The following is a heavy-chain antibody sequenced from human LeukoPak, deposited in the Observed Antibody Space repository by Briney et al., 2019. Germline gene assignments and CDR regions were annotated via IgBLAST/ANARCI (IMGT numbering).Heavy chain of an antibody. J-gene: IGHJ6*02. CDR3: ARDFGLRSLEWTTYYYGMDV. Sequence: GASVKVSCKASGYTFTGYYMHWVRQAPGQGLEWMGGIIPIFGTANYAQKFQGRVTITADESTSTAYMELSSLRSEDTAVYYCARDFGLRSLEWTTYYYGMDVWGQGTTVTVSS. CDR1: GYTFTGYY. D-gene: IGHD3-3*01. V-gene: IGHV1-69*13. CDR2: IIPIFGTA.